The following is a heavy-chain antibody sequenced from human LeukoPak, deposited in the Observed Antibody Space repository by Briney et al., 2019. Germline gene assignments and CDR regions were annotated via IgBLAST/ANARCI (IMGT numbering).Heavy chain of an antibody. D-gene: IGHD3-22*01. Sequence: ASVKVSCKASGYTFTGYYMHWVRQAPGQGLEWMGWINPNSGDTNYAQKFQGRVTMTRDTSISTAYMELSRLRSDDTAVYYCARAAYYDSSGFDYWGQGTLVTVSS. CDR2: INPNSGDT. V-gene: IGHV1-2*02. CDR1: GYTFTGYY. CDR3: ARAAYYDSSGFDY. J-gene: IGHJ4*02.